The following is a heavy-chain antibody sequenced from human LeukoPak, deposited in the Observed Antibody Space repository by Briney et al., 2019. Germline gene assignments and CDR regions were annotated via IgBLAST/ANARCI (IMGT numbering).Heavy chain of an antibody. CDR1: GFTFSSYG. V-gene: IGHV3-30*18. CDR3: AKAQDSSGWALDY. Sequence: GGSLRLSCAASGFTFSSYGMHWVRQAPGKGLGWVAVISYDGSNKYYADSVKGRFTISRDNSKNTLYLQMNSLRAEDTAVYYCAKAQDSSGWALDYWGQGTLVTVSS. J-gene: IGHJ4*02. D-gene: IGHD6-19*01. CDR2: ISYDGSNK.